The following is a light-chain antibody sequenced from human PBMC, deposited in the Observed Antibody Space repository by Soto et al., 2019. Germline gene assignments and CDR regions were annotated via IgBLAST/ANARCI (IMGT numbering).Light chain of an antibody. CDR2: WAS. CDR3: QQYDSTPFT. V-gene: IGKV4-1*01. J-gene: IGKJ3*01. Sequence: DIVMTQSPDSLAVSLGERATINCKSSQSVLYSSNNKNYLAWYQQKPGQPPKLLIYWASTRESGVPDRFSGSGSGTDFTLTISSLQAEDGAVYYCQQYDSTPFTFGPGTKVDIK. CDR1: QSVLYSSNNKNY.